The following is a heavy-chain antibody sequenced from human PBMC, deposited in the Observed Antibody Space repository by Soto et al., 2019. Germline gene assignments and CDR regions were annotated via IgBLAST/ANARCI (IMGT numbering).Heavy chain of an antibody. CDR1: GFTFSSYA. D-gene: IGHD3-22*01. J-gene: IGHJ4*02. CDR2: ISYDGSNK. CDR3: ARDSTMIVSYYFDY. Sequence: GGSLRLSCAASGFTFSSYAMHWVRQAPGKGLEWVAVISYDGSNKYYADSVEGRFTISRDNSKNTLYLQMNSLRAEDTAVYYCARDSTMIVSYYFDYWGQGTLVTVSS. V-gene: IGHV3-30-3*01.